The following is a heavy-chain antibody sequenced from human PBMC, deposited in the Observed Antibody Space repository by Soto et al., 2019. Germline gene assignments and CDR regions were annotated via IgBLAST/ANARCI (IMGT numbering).Heavy chain of an antibody. V-gene: IGHV4-31*02. CDR1: GASIGSGNHF. CDR3: ARGRNCADGNCYPWYWFDP. J-gene: IGHJ5*02. D-gene: IGHD2-8*01. Sequence: PSETLSLTGSLSGASIGSGNHFWTWIRQHPVKGVEWIGYIYHTGNAKYTPSLKSRVTISVDTSKTEFSLKLSSVSAADTALYYCARGRNCADGNCYPWYWFDPSGQGIQVTVSS. CDR2: IYHTGNA.